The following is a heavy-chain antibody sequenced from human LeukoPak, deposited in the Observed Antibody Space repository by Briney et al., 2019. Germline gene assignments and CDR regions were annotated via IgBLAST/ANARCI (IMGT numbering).Heavy chain of an antibody. CDR1: GFTFSSYW. Sequence: PGGSLRLSCAASGFTFSSYWMSWVRQAPGKGLEWVANIKQDGSGKYYVDSVKGRFTISRDNAKNSLYLQMNSLRAEDTAVYYCARDRVVPAAPTYYYYYGMDVWGQGTTVTVSS. D-gene: IGHD2-2*01. CDR3: ARDRVVPAAPTYYYYYGMDV. V-gene: IGHV3-7*01. J-gene: IGHJ6*02. CDR2: IKQDGSGK.